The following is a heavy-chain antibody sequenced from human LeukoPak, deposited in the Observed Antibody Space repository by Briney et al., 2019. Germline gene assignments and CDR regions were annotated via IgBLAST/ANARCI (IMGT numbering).Heavy chain of an antibody. D-gene: IGHD3-10*01. CDR2: ISAYNGNT. Sequence: ASVKVSCKASGYTFTSYGISWVRQAPGQGLEWMGWISAYNGNTNYAQNLQGRVTMTTGTSTSTAYMELRSLRSDDTAVYYCARGAKFRSYGSGTYYTSLPFDPWGQGTLVTVSS. V-gene: IGHV1-18*01. CDR1: GYTFTSYG. CDR3: ARGAKFRSYGSGTYYTSLPFDP. J-gene: IGHJ5*02.